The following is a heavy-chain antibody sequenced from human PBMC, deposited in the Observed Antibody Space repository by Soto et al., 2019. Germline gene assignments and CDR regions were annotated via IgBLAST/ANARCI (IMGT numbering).Heavy chain of an antibody. CDR3: ARTVYDNVWGTYEDY. D-gene: IGHD3-16*01. Sequence: PSETLSLTCTVSGGSISSGDYYWSWIRQPPGKGLEWVGYIYYSGSTYCNPSLKSRVTISVDTSKNQFSLKLSSVTAADTAVYYCARTVYDNVWGTYEDYWGQGTPVTVSS. CDR1: GGSISSGDYY. CDR2: IYYSGST. V-gene: IGHV4-30-4*01. J-gene: IGHJ4*02.